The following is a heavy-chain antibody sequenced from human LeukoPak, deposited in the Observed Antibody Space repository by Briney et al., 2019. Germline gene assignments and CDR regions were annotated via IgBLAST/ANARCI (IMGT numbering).Heavy chain of an antibody. D-gene: IGHD5-24*01. J-gene: IGHJ4*02. CDR1: GFTFRTYS. CDR2: VSADGGTQ. CDR3: AREFGHNRWYFDY. V-gene: IGHV3-30*03. Sequence: GGSLRLSCAASGFTFRTYSIHWVRQAPGKGLEGVTVVSADGGTQLYSDSVKGRFTVSRDNSPNTLHLQMNSLKTEDTAVYYCAREFGHNRWYFDYWGQGALVTVSS.